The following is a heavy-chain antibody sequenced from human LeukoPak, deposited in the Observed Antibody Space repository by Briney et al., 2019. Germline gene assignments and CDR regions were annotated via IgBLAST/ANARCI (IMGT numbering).Heavy chain of an antibody. CDR3: AKDSSYKKGYLDY. CDR1: GFIFSSYW. Sequence: GGSLRLSCAASGFIFSSYWMSWVRQAPGKGLEWVANIKQDGSEKYYVDSVKGRFTISRDNAKNSLYLQMNSLRAEDTAVYYCAKDSSYKKGYLDYWGQGTLVTVSS. CDR2: IKQDGSEK. D-gene: IGHD3-22*01. V-gene: IGHV3-7*01. J-gene: IGHJ4*02.